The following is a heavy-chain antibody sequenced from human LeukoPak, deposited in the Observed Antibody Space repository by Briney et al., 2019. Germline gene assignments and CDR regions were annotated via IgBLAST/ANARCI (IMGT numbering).Heavy chain of an antibody. V-gene: IGHV3-30-3*01. D-gene: IGHD3-10*01. CDR2: ISYDGSNK. CDR1: GFTFSSYA. CDR3: ARDETIVLPLDY. Sequence: GGSLRLSCAASGFTFSSYAVHWVRQAPGKGLEWVAVISYDGSNKYYADSVKGRFTISRDNSKNTLYLQMNSLRAEDTAVYYCARDETIVLPLDYWGQGTLVTVSS. J-gene: IGHJ4*02.